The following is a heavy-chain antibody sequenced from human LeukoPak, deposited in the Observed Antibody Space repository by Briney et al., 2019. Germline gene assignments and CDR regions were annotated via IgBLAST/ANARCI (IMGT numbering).Heavy chain of an antibody. J-gene: IGHJ4*02. CDR3: ARKVRGSSSHFDY. CDR2: IYYSGST. CDR1: GGSISSSSYY. D-gene: IGHD6-13*01. Sequence: LETLSLTCTVSGGSISSSSYYWGWIRQPPGKGLEWIGSIYYSGSTYYNPSLKSRVTISVDTSKNQFSLKLSSVTAADTAVYYCARKVRGSSSHFDYWGQGTLVTVSS. V-gene: IGHV4-39*01.